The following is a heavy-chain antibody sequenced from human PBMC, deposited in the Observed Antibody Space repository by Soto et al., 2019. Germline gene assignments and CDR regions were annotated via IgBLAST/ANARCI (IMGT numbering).Heavy chain of an antibody. Sequence: EVQLVESGGGLVQPGGSLRLSCAASGFTFSTYRMHWVRQAPGKGLVWVSRVNSDENTIYADSVKGRFTVSRDNAKNTVYLQMSSLRPEDTAVYYCARGLQVHQASWSIYYYHGLDVWGQGTTVTVSS. J-gene: IGHJ6*02. D-gene: IGHD2-2*01. CDR1: GFTFSTYR. V-gene: IGHV3-74*01. CDR3: ARGLQVHQASWSIYYYHGLDV. CDR2: VNSDENT.